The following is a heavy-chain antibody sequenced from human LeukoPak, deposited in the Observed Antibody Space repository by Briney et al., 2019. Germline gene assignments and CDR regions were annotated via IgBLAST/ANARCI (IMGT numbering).Heavy chain of an antibody. J-gene: IGHJ5*02. D-gene: IGHD4-17*01. Sequence: SETLSLTCTVSGYSISSGYYWGWIRQPPGKGLEWTGSIDHSGSTYYNPSLKSRITISVDMSKNHFSLKLTSVTAADTAVYYCARAGGDHPFDPWGQGALVTVSS. V-gene: IGHV4-38-2*02. CDR3: ARAGGDHPFDP. CDR1: GYSISSGYY. CDR2: IDHSGST.